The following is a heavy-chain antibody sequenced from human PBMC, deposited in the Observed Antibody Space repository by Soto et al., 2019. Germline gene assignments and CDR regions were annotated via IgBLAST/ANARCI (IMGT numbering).Heavy chain of an antibody. CDR2: IWNHGNTA. Sequence: LRLSCVASGVTLSYYGVHWVRQSPGKGLEWVALIWNHGNTAYHADSVKGRFTVSRDNSKNTLYLQMNSLRAEDTAVYYCAKDHITMVRGAVPIDYWGQGTLVTVSS. V-gene: IGHV3-33*06. CDR3: AKDHITMVRGAVPIDY. J-gene: IGHJ4*02. CDR1: GVTLSYYG. D-gene: IGHD3-10*01.